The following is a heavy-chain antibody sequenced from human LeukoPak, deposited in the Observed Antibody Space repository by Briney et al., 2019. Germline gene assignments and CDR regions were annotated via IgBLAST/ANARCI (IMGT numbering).Heavy chain of an antibody. CDR2: IKQDGSEK. CDR3: AREERRLGAFDI. CDR1: GFTFSSHW. D-gene: IGHD1-1*01. Sequence: GGSLRLYCAASGFTFSSHWMSWVRQAPGKGPEWVANIKQDGSEKYYVDSVKGRFTIPRDNAKNSLYLQMNSLRAEDTAVYYCAREERRLGAFDIWGQGTMVTVSS. V-gene: IGHV3-7*01. J-gene: IGHJ3*02.